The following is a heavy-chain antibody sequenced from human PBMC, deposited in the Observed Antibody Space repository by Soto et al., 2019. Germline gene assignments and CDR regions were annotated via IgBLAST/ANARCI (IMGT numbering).Heavy chain of an antibody. CDR2: IYHSGST. D-gene: IGHD2-15*01. CDR1: GGSISSGGYS. Sequence: QLQLQESGSGLVKPSQTLSLTCAVSGGSISSGGYSWSWIRQPPGKGLEWIGYIYHSGSTYYNPSLKSRVTISVDRSKNQFSLKLSSVTAADTAVYYCARVTGYCSGGSCYSYFDYWGQGTLVTVSS. J-gene: IGHJ4*02. V-gene: IGHV4-30-2*01. CDR3: ARVTGYCSGGSCYSYFDY.